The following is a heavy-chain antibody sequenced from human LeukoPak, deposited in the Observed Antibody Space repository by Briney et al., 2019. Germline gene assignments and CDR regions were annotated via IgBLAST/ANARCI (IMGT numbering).Heavy chain of an antibody. CDR3: ARHPCTSTTCYSVHAFDI. V-gene: IGHV5-51*01. Sequence: GESLKISCKGSGYSFTNYWIAWVRQVPGKGLEWMGIIYPTDSDARCSPSFQGQVTISVDKSISTAYLQWSSLKAPDTAMYYCARHPCTSTTCYSVHAFDIWGQGTMVTVSS. D-gene: IGHD2-2*02. CDR2: IYPTDSDA. J-gene: IGHJ3*02. CDR1: GYSFTNYW.